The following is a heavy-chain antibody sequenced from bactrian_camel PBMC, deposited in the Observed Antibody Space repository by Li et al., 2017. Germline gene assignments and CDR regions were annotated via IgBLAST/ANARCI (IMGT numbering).Heavy chain of an antibody. J-gene: IGHJ6*01. CDR3: AKANRGSS. V-gene: IGHV3S40*01. D-gene: IGHD4*01. CDR1: GFTFNNAV. Sequence: VQLVESGGGLVQPGGSLRLSRAASGFTFNNAVMRWVRQAPGKGLEWVSTITSDGHGNYADSVKGRFTISKDNAKKILYLQLNSLRIEDTAMYFCAKANRGSSLDQGTQVTVS. CDR2: ITSDGHG.